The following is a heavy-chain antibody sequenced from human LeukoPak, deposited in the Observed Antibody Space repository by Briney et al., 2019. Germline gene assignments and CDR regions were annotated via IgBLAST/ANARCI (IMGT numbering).Heavy chain of an antibody. CDR3: AKDPTSVGGRHDWLLDS. J-gene: IGHJ5*02. D-gene: IGHD3-9*01. CDR2: IGFGDDSA. CDR1: GFTFNNYA. Sequence: GGSLRLSCAASGFTFNNYAMSWVRQAPGKGLEWVSTIGFGDDSAYYADSVKGRFTISRDNSENTLYLQMNYLRAEDTAVYYCAKDPTSVGGRHDWLLDSWGQGTLATVSS. V-gene: IGHV3-23*01.